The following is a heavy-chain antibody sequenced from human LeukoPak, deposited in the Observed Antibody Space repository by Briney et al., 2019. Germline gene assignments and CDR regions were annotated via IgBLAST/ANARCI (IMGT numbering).Heavy chain of an antibody. V-gene: IGHV3-66*01. CDR1: GFTFSSYA. CDR2: IHSGGST. J-gene: IGHJ4*02. Sequence: GGSLGLSCAASGFTFSSYAMIWVRQAPGKGLEWVSVIHSGGSTYYADSVKGRFTLSRDTSKNTLYLQMNSLRAEDTAVYYCARVQLVVVPPAYTFDYWGQGTLVTVSS. CDR3: ARVQLVVVPPAYTFDY. D-gene: IGHD2-2*01.